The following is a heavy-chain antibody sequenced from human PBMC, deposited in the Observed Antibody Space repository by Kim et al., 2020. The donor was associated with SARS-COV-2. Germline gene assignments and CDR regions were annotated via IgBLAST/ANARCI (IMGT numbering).Heavy chain of an antibody. V-gene: IGHV3-48*02. J-gene: IGHJ3*02. D-gene: IGHD2-15*01. CDR3: ARVSFDGSAFDI. Sequence: YYADSVKGRFTISRDNAKNSLYLQMNSLRDEDTAVYYCARVSFDGSAFDIWGQGTMVTVSS.